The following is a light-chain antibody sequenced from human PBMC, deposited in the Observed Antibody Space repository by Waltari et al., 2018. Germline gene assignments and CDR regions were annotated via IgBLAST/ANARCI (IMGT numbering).Light chain of an antibody. V-gene: IGLV2-14*01. Sequence: QSALTQPASVSGSPGQSITISCTGTSSDVGRYNYVSWYQQHTGKVPKLLIFDVSNRPSGVSHRFSGSKSGNTASLTISGLQAEDESDYYCCSFTTRSTWVFGGGTKLTVL. CDR1: SSDVGRYNY. J-gene: IGLJ3*02. CDR3: CSFTTRSTWV. CDR2: DVS.